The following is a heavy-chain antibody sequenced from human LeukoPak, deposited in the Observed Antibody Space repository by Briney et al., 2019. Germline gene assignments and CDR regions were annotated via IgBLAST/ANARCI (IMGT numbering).Heavy chain of an antibody. Sequence: GGSLRLSCAASGFTFSSYGMHWVRQAPGKGLEWVAVISYDGSNKYYADSVKGRFTISRDNSKNTLYLQMNSLRAEDTAVYYCAKGPDTAMVTWYFDLWGRGTLVTVSS. CDR2: ISYDGSNK. J-gene: IGHJ2*01. D-gene: IGHD5-18*01. CDR1: GFTFSSYG. CDR3: AKGPDTAMVTWYFDL. V-gene: IGHV3-30*18.